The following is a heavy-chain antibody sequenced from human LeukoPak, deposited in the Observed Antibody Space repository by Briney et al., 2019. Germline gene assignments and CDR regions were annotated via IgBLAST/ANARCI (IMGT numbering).Heavy chain of an antibody. D-gene: IGHD3-22*01. CDR1: GGSFSGYY. Sequence: SETLSLPCAVYGGSFSGYYWRWIREPPGKGLEWIGEINHSGSTNYNPSLKSRVTISVDTSKNQFSLKLSSVTAADTAVYYCARYDSSGYYPQFDYWGQGTLVTVSS. V-gene: IGHV4-34*01. J-gene: IGHJ4*02. CDR2: INHSGST. CDR3: ARYDSSGYYPQFDY.